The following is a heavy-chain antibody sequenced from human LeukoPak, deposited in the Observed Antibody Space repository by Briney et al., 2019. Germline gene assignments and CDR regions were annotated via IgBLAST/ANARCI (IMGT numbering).Heavy chain of an antibody. CDR2: ISGSGGST. CDR3: AKDMSPSYGDYVPEAFDI. J-gene: IGHJ3*02. Sequence: PGGSLRLSCAASGFTFSSYAMSWVRQAPGKGLEWVSAISGSGGSTYYADSVKGRFTISRDNSKNTLYLQMNSLRAEDTAVYYCAKDMSPSYGDYVPEAFDIWGQGTMVTVSS. CDR1: GFTFSSYA. V-gene: IGHV3-23*01. D-gene: IGHD4-17*01.